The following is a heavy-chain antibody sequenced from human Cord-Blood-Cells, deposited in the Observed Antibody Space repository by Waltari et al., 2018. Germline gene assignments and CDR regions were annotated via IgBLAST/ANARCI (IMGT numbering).Heavy chain of an antibody. V-gene: IGHV1-18*01. D-gene: IGHD6-13*01. J-gene: IGHJ6*02. Sequence: QVQLVQSGAEVKKPGASVKVSCKASGYTFTSYGISWVRQAPGQGLEWMGWIGAYNGNTNYAQKRQGRVTMTTDTATSTADMELRSLRSDDTAVYYCARVPGGGSSWYYYYYGMDVWGQGTTVTVSS. CDR2: IGAYNGNT. CDR3: ARVPGGGSSWYYYYYGMDV. CDR1: GYTFTSYG.